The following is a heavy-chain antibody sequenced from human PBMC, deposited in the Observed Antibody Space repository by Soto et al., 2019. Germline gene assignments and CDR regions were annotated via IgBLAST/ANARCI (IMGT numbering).Heavy chain of an antibody. CDR1: GFTFSSYA. Sequence: RLSCAASGFTFSSYAMSWVRQAPGKGLEWVSAISGSGGSTYYADSVKGRFTISRDNSKNTLYLQMNSLRAEDTAVYYCAKDEGLWFGELLSLYYYYYYGMDVWGQGTTVTVSS. J-gene: IGHJ6*02. V-gene: IGHV3-23*01. CDR2: ISGSGGST. CDR3: AKDEGLWFGELLSLYYYYYYGMDV. D-gene: IGHD3-10*01.